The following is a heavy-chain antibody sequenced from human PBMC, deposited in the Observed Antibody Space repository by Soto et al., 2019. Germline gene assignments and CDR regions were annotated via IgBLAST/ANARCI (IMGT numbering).Heavy chain of an antibody. CDR2: LSGSGGNT. CDR3: ARWAEFVDGPIVYYYYGMDV. V-gene: IGHV3-23*01. Sequence: GGSLRLSCVASGFTFNNYAMTWVRQAPGKGLEWVSSLSGSGGNTYYADSVKGRFTISRDNSKNTLYLQMNSLRAEDTAVYYCARWAEFVDGPIVYYYYGMDVWGQGTTVTVSS. J-gene: IGHJ6*02. CDR1: GFTFNNYA. D-gene: IGHD2-21*01.